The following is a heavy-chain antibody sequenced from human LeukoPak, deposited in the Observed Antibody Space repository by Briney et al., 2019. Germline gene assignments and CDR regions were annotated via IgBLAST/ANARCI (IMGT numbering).Heavy chain of an antibody. J-gene: IGHJ4*02. CDR3: ARRRIMITFGGVIDYYFDY. Sequence: SETLSLTCTVSGGSISSSSYYWGWIRQPPGKGLEWIGEINHSGSTNYNPSLKSRVTISVDTSKNQFSLKLSSVTAADTAVYYCARRRIMITFGGVIDYYFDYWGQGTLVTVSS. D-gene: IGHD3-16*02. CDR2: INHSGST. V-gene: IGHV4-39*07. CDR1: GGSISSSSYY.